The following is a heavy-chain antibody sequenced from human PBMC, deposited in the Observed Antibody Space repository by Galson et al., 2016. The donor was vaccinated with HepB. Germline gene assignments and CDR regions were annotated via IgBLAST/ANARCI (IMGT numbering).Heavy chain of an antibody. CDR1: GDTFTSFG. CDR3: ARGQNWGSSPAY. Sequence: SVKVSCKASGDTFTSFGINWVRQAPGQGLEWMGCINPNSGDTNYAQKFQSWVTMTRDTSTRTVYVELKRLRSDDTATYYCARGQNWGSSPAYWGQGTRVTVS. CDR2: INPNSGDT. V-gene: IGHV1-2*04. D-gene: IGHD7-27*01. J-gene: IGHJ4*02.